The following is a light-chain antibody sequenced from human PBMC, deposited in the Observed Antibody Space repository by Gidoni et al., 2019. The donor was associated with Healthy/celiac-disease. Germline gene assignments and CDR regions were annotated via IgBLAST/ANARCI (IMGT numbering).Light chain of an antibody. J-gene: IGKJ1*01. Sequence: DIQMTQSPSSLSASVGDRVTITCRVSQSISSYLNWYQQKPGKAPKLLIYAASSLQSGVPSRFSGSGSGTDFTLTISSLQPEDFATYYCQQSYSTQWTFXQXTKVEIK. CDR2: AAS. CDR3: QQSYSTQWT. V-gene: IGKV1-39*01. CDR1: QSISSY.